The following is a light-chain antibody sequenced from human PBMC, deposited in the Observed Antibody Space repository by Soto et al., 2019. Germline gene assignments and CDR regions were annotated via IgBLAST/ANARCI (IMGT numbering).Light chain of an antibody. CDR3: QQYNDWPPPYT. CDR1: QSVSSK. V-gene: IGKV3D-15*01. Sequence: EIVMTQSPATLSVSPGGRATLSCRASQSVSSKLAWYQQKPGQAPRLLIYGASSRATGIPARFSGTGSGTEFTLTISSLQSEDFAVYYCQQYNDWPPPYTFGQGTKLEL. CDR2: GAS. J-gene: IGKJ2*01.